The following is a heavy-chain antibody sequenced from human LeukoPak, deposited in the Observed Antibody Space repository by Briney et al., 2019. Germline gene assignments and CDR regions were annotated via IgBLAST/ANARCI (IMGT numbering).Heavy chain of an antibody. CDR2: INSDGSST. D-gene: IGHD5-18*01. Sequence: PGGSLRLSCAASGFTFSDYYMSWIRQAPGKGLVWVSRINSDGSSTSYADSVKGRFTISRDNAKNTLYLQMNSLRAEDTAVYYCARANLIQLWLPYGFDYWGQGTLVTVSS. J-gene: IGHJ4*02. CDR1: GFTFSDYY. V-gene: IGHV3-74*01. CDR3: ARANLIQLWLPYGFDY.